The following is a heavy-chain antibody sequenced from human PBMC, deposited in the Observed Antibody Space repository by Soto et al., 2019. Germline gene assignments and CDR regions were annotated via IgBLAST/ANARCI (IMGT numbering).Heavy chain of an antibody. V-gene: IGHV4-61*08. Sequence: SETLSLTCAVSGGSISSGGYSWSWIRQPPGKGLEWIGYIYYSGSTNYNPSLKSRVTISVDTSKNQFSLKLSSVTAADTAVFYCARHPTVTEYYFDYWGQGTLVTVSS. J-gene: IGHJ4*02. D-gene: IGHD4-17*01. CDR3: ARHPTVTEYYFDY. CDR1: GGSISSGGYS. CDR2: IYYSGST.